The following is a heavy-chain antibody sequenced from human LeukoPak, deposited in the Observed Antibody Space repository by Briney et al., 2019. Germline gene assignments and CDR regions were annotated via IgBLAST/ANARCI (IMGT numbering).Heavy chain of an antibody. D-gene: IGHD4-17*01. CDR3: TTDYGDYEGFDY. V-gene: IGHV3-15*01. CDR2: IKSKTDGGTT. CDR1: GFTFSNAW. Sequence: GGSLRLSCAASGFTFSNAWMSWVRQAPGKGLEWVGRIKSKTDGGTTDYAAPVKGRFTISRDDSKSTLYLQMNSLKTEDTAVYHCTTDYGDYEGFDYWGQGTLVTVSS. J-gene: IGHJ4*02.